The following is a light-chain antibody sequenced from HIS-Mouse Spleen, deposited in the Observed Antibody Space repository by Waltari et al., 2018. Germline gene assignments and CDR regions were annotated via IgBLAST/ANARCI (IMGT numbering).Light chain of an antibody. V-gene: IGLV2-23*01. CDR1: SSDVGSYNL. Sequence: QSALTQPASVSGSPGQSITISCTGTSSDVGSYNLVSWYQQHPGKAPKRRIYEGSKRPSGVSNRFSGSKSGNTASLTISGLQAEDEADYYCCSYAGSSTWVFGGGTELTVL. J-gene: IGLJ3*02. CDR2: EGS. CDR3: CSYAGSSTWV.